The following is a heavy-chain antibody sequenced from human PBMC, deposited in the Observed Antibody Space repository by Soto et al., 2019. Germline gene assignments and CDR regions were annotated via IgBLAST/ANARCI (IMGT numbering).Heavy chain of an antibody. J-gene: IGHJ6*02. CDR1: GFTFSSYA. D-gene: IGHD5-18*01. Sequence: EVQLLESGGGLVQPGGSLSLSCAASGFTFSSYAMGWVRQPPGKGLEWVSGISGSGGSTYYADSVKGRFTISRDNSKNTLYLQTNSLRAEDTAVYYCAKERGYNYGYDAMDVWGQGTTVTVSS. CDR2: ISGSGGST. V-gene: IGHV3-23*01. CDR3: AKERGYNYGYDAMDV.